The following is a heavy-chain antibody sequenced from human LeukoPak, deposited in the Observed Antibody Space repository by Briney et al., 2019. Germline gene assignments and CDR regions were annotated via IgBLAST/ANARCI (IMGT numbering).Heavy chain of an antibody. CDR3: AGTYSLYDPFDI. Sequence: SETLSLTCTVSNYSISSGYYWAWIRQPPGKGLEWIGNIYHSGNTYYNPSLKSRVSLSVDTSENQFSLKLSSVTAADTAVYYCAGTYSLYDPFDIWGQGTMVTASS. J-gene: IGHJ3*02. V-gene: IGHV4-38-2*02. D-gene: IGHD6-13*01. CDR1: NYSISSGYY. CDR2: IYHSGNT.